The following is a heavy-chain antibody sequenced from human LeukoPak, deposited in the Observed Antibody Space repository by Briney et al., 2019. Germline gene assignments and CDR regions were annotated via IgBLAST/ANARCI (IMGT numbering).Heavy chain of an antibody. V-gene: IGHV1-18*01. Sequence: ASVKVSCKASGYTFTSYGISWVRQAPGQGLEWMGWISAYNGNTNYAQKLQGRVTMTTDTSTSTAYMELRSLRSDDTAVYYCARDPYDSSGYTTRDFDYWGQGTLVTVSS. D-gene: IGHD3-22*01. CDR2: ISAYNGNT. J-gene: IGHJ4*02. CDR3: ARDPYDSSGYTTRDFDY. CDR1: GYTFTSYG.